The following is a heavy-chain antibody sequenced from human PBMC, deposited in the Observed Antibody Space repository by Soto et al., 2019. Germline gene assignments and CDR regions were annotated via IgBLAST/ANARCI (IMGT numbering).Heavy chain of an antibody. CDR3: ARGGRVVPAAIAYYFDY. D-gene: IGHD2-2*02. V-gene: IGHV4-34*01. CDR1: GGSFSGYY. J-gene: IGHJ4*02. Sequence: PSETLSLTCAVYGGSFSGYYWSWIRQPPGKGLEWIGEINHSGSTNYNPSLKSRVTISVDTSKNQFSLKLSSVTAADTAVYYCARGGRVVPAAIAYYFDYWGQGTLVTVSS. CDR2: INHSGST.